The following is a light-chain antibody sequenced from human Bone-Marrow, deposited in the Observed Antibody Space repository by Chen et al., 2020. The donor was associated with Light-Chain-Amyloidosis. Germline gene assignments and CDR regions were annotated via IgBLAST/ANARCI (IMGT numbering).Light chain of an antibody. Sequence: SYVLTQPSSVPGAPGQTATTACGGNNIGSTSVHWYQQTPGQAPLLVVYDDSDRPSGIPARLSGSNSGNTATLTIGRVEAGDEADYCCQVWDRSSDRPVFGGGTKLTVL. CDR1: NIGSTS. CDR2: DDS. CDR3: QVWDRSSDRPV. J-gene: IGLJ3*02. V-gene: IGLV3-21*02.